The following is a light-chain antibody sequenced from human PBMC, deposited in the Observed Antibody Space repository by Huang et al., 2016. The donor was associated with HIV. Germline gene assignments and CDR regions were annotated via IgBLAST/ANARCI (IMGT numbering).Light chain of an antibody. CDR2: DAS. V-gene: IGKV3-11*01. Sequence: EIVLTQSPATLSLSPGERATLSCRASQCVSRNLGWYQQKFGQAPRLFIYDASTRATSIPARFSGSGSGTNFTLTISSLEPEDCAVYYCQQRDTFGPGTRLEIK. J-gene: IGKJ5*01. CDR3: QQRDT. CDR1: QCVSRN.